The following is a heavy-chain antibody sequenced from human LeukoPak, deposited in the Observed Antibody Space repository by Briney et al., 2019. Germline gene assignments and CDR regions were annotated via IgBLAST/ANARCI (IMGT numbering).Heavy chain of an antibody. D-gene: IGHD6-13*01. CDR1: GFTFSSFG. CDR2: IWYDASNK. Sequence: GGSLRLSCAASGFTFSSFGMHWVRQAPGKGLEWVAVIWYDASNKYYADSVKGRFTISRDNSKNTLYLQMNSLRDDDTAVYYCVRGVGVSRFNYLDSWGQGTLVTVSS. V-gene: IGHV3-33*01. CDR3: VRGVGVSRFNYLDS. J-gene: IGHJ4*02.